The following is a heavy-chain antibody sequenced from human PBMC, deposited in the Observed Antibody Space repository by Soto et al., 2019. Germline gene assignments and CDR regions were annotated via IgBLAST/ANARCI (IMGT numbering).Heavy chain of an antibody. V-gene: IGHV1-69*13. J-gene: IGHJ3*02. CDR2: IIPIFGTA. CDR3: AREMGYYYGSGSYFDI. Sequence: SVKVSCKASGGTFSSYAISCVRQAPGQGLEWMGGIIPIFGTANYAQKFQGRVTITADESTSTAYMELSSLRSEDTAVYYCAREMGYYYGSGSYFDIWGQGTMVTVSS. CDR1: GGTFSSYA. D-gene: IGHD3-10*01.